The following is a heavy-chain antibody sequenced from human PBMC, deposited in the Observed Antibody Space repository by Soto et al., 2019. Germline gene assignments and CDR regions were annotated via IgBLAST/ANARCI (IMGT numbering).Heavy chain of an antibody. CDR1: GFTFSSYW. CDR3: ARGGAYDILTGYYPPEGDYYYGMDV. Sequence: GGSLRLSCAASGFTFSSYWMHWVRQAPGKGLVWVSRINSDGSSTSYADSVKGRFTISRDNAKNTLYLQMNSLRAEDTAVYYCARGGAYDILTGYYPPEGDYYYGMDVWGQGTTVTVSS. CDR2: INSDGSST. D-gene: IGHD3-9*01. J-gene: IGHJ6*02. V-gene: IGHV3-74*01.